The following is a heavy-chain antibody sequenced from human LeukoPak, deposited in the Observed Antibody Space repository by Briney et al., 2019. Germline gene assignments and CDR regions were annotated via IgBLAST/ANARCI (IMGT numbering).Heavy chain of an antibody. CDR2: FSGSGGST. J-gene: IGHJ6*03. CDR3: AKQNLYHYYYMDV. Sequence: GGSLRLSCAASGFTFSSFAMSWVRQAPGKGLEWVSTFSGSGGSTYYADSVKGRFTISRDNSKNTLYLQMNSLRAEDTAVYYCAKQNLYHYYYMDVWGKGTTVTVSS. V-gene: IGHV3-23*01. D-gene: IGHD1-14*01. CDR1: GFTFSSFA.